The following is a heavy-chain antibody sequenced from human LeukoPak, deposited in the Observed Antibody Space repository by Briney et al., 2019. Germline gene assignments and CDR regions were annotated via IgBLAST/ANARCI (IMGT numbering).Heavy chain of an antibody. CDR3: ARDPAQLWSPFDY. CDR2: ISSSSSYI. D-gene: IGHD5-18*01. V-gene: IGHV3-21*01. Sequence: PGGSLSLSCAASGFTFSSYSMNWVRQAPGKGLEWVSSISSSSSYIYYADSVKGRFTISRDNAKNSLYLQMNSLRAEDTAVYYCARDPAQLWSPFDYWGQGTLVTVSS. CDR1: GFTFSSYS. J-gene: IGHJ4*02.